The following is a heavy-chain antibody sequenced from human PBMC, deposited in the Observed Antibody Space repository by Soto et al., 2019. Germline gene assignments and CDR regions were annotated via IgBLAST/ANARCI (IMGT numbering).Heavy chain of an antibody. CDR2: IYYSGST. V-gene: IGHV4-30-4*01. CDR3: ARDGAGGRYYRAEYFQH. Sequence: PSETLSLTCTVSGGCMSSGEYYWSWIRQPPGKGLEWIGYIYYSGSTYYNPSLKSRVTISLDTSKNQFSLKLSSVTAADTAVYYCARDGAGGRYYRAEYFQHWGQGTLVTVSS. D-gene: IGHD1-26*01. J-gene: IGHJ1*01. CDR1: GGCMSSGEYY.